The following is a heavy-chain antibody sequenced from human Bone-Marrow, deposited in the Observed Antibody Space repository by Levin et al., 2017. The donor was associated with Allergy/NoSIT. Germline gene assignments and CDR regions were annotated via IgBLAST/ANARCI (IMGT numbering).Heavy chain of an antibody. J-gene: IGHJ4*02. CDR2: INGDGSSA. CDR1: GFTLSSYW. V-gene: IGHV3-74*01. CDR3: ARRHGSGKSYYFDY. D-gene: IGHD3-10*01. Sequence: PGGSLRLSCAASGFTLSSYWMHWVRQAPGKGLVWVSRINGDGSSATYADSVEGRFTISRDNAKNTLYLQMNSLRAEDTAVYYCARRHGSGKSYYFDYWGQGTLVTVSS.